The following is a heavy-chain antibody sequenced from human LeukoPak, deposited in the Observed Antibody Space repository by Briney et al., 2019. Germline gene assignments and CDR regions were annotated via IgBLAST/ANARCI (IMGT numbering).Heavy chain of an antibody. CDR2: IYSGGDT. Sequence: GGSPRLSCAASGFTVGTNYMSWVRQAPGRGLEWVSVIYSGGDTYYADSVRGRFTISRDNSKNTLYLLMNRLRVEDTAVYYCVREVGHSNLGDWFDPWGQGTLVTVSS. CDR3: VREVGHSNLGDWFDP. V-gene: IGHV3-53*01. J-gene: IGHJ5*02. D-gene: IGHD4-11*01. CDR1: GFTVGTNY.